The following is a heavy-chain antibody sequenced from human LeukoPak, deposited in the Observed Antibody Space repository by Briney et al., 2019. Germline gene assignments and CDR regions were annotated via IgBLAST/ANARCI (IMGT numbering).Heavy chain of an antibody. Sequence: MPSETLSLTCTVSGGSISSDSYYWSWIRQPAGKGLEWIGRIYTSGSTNYNPSLKSRVTISVDTSKNQFSLKLSSVTAAGTAVYYCARDRYGDYTYYFDYWGQGTLVTVSS. D-gene: IGHD4-17*01. CDR3: ARDRYGDYTYYFDY. CDR1: GGSISSDSYY. J-gene: IGHJ4*02. V-gene: IGHV4-61*02. CDR2: IYTSGST.